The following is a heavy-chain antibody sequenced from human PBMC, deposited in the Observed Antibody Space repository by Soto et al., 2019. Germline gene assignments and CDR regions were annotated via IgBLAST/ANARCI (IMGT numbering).Heavy chain of an antibody. CDR3: ARDSSLGATDDAFDI. V-gene: IGHV1-18*01. CDR2: ISAYNGNT. J-gene: IGHJ3*02. D-gene: IGHD1-26*01. Sequence: ASVKVSCKASGYTFTSYGISWVRQAPGQGLEWMGWISAYNGNTNYAQKLQGRVTMTTDTSTSTAYMELRSLRSDDTAVYYCARDSSLGATDDAFDIWGKGTMVTVSS. CDR1: GYTFTSYG.